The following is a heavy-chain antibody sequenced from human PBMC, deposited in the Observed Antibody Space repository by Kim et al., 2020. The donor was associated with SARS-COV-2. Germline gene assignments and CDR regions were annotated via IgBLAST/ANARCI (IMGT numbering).Heavy chain of an antibody. CDR1: GFTFSSYG. D-gene: IGHD3-16*01. CDR3: AKEGVAWYFDL. Sequence: GGSLRLSCAASGFTFSSYGMHWVRQAPGKGLEWVAAISYDGSNKHYADSVKGRFTISRDNSKNTLYLQMNSLRAEDTAVYYCAKEGVAWYFDLWGRGTLVTVSS. J-gene: IGHJ2*01. CDR2: ISYDGSNK. V-gene: IGHV3-30*18.